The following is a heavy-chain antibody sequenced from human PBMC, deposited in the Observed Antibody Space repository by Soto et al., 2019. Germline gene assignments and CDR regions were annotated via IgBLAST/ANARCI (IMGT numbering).Heavy chain of an antibody. CDR1: GFSFSNYA. Sequence: EVQLLESGGGWIQPGGSLRLSCAASGFSFSNYAMNWVRQAPGKGLEWVSFISGSGGTTDYADSVRGRFRLSRDNSKNTVDLEMNSLRTEDTALYFCAKGRSALPIFDYWGQGVMVTVSS. CDR2: ISGSGGTT. CDR3: AKGRSALPIFDY. J-gene: IGHJ4*02. V-gene: IGHV3-23*01.